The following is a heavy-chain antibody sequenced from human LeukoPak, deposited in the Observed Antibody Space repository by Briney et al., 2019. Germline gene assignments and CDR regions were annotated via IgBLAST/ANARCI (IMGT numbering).Heavy chain of an antibody. Sequence: SVKVSCKASGGTFSSYAISWVRQAPGQGLEWMGGINPICGSTNYAQKFQGRVRMTGDNSTSTAYMALSSLRSDDTAVYFCARTRIAVVGGGFYYWGQRTLVSVSS. CDR2: INPICGST. CDR3: ARTRIAVVGGGFYY. V-gene: IGHV1-69*06. J-gene: IGHJ4*02. CDR1: GGTFSSYA. D-gene: IGHD6-19*01.